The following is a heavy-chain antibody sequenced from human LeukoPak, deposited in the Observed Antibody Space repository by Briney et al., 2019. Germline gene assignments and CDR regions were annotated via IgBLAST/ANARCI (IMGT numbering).Heavy chain of an antibody. CDR3: ARCPVTMVRGVIIVDAFDI. CDR2: IIPIFGTA. J-gene: IGHJ3*02. CDR1: GGTFGSYA. V-gene: IGHV1-69*13. D-gene: IGHD3-10*01. Sequence: SVKVSCKASGGTFGSYAISWVRQAPGQGLEWMGGIIPIFGTANYAQKFQGRVTITADESTSTACMELSSLRSEDTAVYYCARCPVTMVRGVIIVDAFDIWGQGTMVTVSS.